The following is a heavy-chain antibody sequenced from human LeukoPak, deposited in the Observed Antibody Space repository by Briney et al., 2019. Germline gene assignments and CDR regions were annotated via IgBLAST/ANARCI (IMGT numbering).Heavy chain of an antibody. D-gene: IGHD5-18*01. Sequence: SETLSLTCTVSGGSISSYCWSWIRQPPGKGLEWIGYIYYSGSTNYSPSLKSRVTISIDTSKNQFSLKLSSVTAADPAVYYCARSEYSYGADAFDIWGQGTMVTVSS. J-gene: IGHJ3*02. V-gene: IGHV4-59*01. CDR3: ARSEYSYGADAFDI. CDR2: IYYSGST. CDR1: GGSISSYC.